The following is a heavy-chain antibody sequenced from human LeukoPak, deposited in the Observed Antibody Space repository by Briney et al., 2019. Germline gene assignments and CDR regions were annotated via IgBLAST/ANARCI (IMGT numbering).Heavy chain of an antibody. D-gene: IGHD3-22*01. CDR3: ARFGDYYDYWFDP. Sequence: PGGSLRLSCAASGFTFSSYSMNWVRQAPGKGLEWVSSISSSSSYIYYADSVKGRFTISRDNAKNSLYLQMNSLRAEDTAMYYCARFGDYYDYWFDPWGQGTLVTVSS. CDR1: GFTFSSYS. J-gene: IGHJ5*02. V-gene: IGHV3-21*01. CDR2: ISSSSSYI.